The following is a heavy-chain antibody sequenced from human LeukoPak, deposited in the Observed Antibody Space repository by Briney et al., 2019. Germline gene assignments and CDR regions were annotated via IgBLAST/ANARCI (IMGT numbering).Heavy chain of an antibody. V-gene: IGHV3-7*01. J-gene: IGHJ4*02. D-gene: IGHD2-2*01. CDR3: AKISSYQLDY. CDR2: INEDATEK. Sequence: GESLRLSCAASGFTFEHSWMSWVRQAPGKGLEWVTNINEDATEKYYVDSVKGRFTTSRDNAKNSLHLEMNSLRAEDTAVYYCAKISSYQLDYWGQGTLVTVSS. CDR1: GFTFEHSW.